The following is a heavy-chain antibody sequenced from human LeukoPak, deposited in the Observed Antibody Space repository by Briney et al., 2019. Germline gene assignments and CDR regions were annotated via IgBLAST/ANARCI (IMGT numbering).Heavy chain of an antibody. CDR3: AREGRIAAHPFDY. D-gene: IGHD6-6*01. Sequence: SVKVSCKASGGTFSSYAISWVRQAPGQGLEWMGGIIPIFGTANYAQKFQGRVTITADESTSTAYMELSSLRSEDTAVYYCAREGRIAAHPFDYWGQGTLVTVSS. CDR1: GGTFSSYA. V-gene: IGHV1-69*01. J-gene: IGHJ4*02. CDR2: IIPIFGTA.